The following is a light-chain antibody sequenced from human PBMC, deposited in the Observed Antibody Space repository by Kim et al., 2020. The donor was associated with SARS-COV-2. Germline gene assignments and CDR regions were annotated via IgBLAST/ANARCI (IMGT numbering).Light chain of an antibody. V-gene: IGKV1-27*01. CDR2: DAS. Sequence: AAVGDRVTITSRASQGISNSVAWYQQKPGKGPKVLIYDASTLQSGVPSRFSGSGSGTDFTLTISSLQPEDVATYYCQKYNSAPWTLGQGTKVDIK. CDR1: QGISNS. J-gene: IGKJ1*01. CDR3: QKYNSAPWT.